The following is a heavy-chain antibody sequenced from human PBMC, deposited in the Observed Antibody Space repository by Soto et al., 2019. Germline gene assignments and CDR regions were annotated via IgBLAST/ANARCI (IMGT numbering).Heavy chain of an antibody. J-gene: IGHJ5*02. D-gene: IGHD6-13*01. V-gene: IGHV1-18*01. CDR1: GYTFTSYG. CDR2: ISAYNGNT. Sequence: GASVKVSCKASGYTFTSYGISWVRQAPGQGLEWMGWISAYNGNTNYAQKLQGRVTMTTDTSTSTAYMELRSLRSDDTAVYYCARDRGSSWYFGWFDPWGQGTLVTVSS. CDR3: ARDRGSSWYFGWFDP.